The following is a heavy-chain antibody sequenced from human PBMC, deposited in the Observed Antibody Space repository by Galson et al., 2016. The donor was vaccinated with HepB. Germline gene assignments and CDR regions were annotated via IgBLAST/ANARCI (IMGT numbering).Heavy chain of an antibody. CDR2: ISSSRSPI. D-gene: IGHD6-19*01. Sequence: SLRLSCAVSGFPLSSYNMNWVRQAPGKGLEWVSYISSSRSPIYYADSVKGRFIISRDDAKNSVYLLMNSLRDEDTAVYYCAREGSSGWFRNYYSDYWGQGTLVTVSS. J-gene: IGHJ4*02. CDR3: AREGSSGWFRNYYSDY. CDR1: GFPLSSYN. V-gene: IGHV3-48*02.